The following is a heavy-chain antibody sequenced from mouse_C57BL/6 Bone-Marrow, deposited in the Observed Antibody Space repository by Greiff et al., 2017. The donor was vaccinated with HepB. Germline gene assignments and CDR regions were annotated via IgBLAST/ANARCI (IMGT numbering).Heavy chain of an antibody. CDR3: ASEGITTVVATDY. CDR1: GFTFSDYY. V-gene: IGHV5-4*02. J-gene: IGHJ2*01. Sequence: DVMLVESGGGLVQPGGSLKLSCAASGFTFSDYYMYWVRQTPEKRLEWVAYISSGGSYTYYPDSVKGRFTISRDNAKNTLYLQMSSLKSEDTAMYYCASEGITTVVATDYWGQGTTLTVSS. CDR2: ISSGGSYT. D-gene: IGHD1-1*01.